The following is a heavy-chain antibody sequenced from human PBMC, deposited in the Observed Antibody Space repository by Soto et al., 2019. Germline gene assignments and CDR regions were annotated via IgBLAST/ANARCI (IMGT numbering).Heavy chain of an antibody. D-gene: IGHD1-1*01. CDR2: INPSGGST. CDR1: GYTFTSYY. J-gene: IGHJ4*02. CDR3: ARSNWNDVSYFDY. Sequence: QVQLVQSGAEVKKPGASVKVSCKASGYTFTSYYFHWVRQAPGQGLEWVGLINPSGGSTTYARKFQGRVTMASDTATSTVYLELSSLRSEDTAVYFCARSNWNDVSYFDYWGQGTLVTVSS. V-gene: IGHV1-46*03.